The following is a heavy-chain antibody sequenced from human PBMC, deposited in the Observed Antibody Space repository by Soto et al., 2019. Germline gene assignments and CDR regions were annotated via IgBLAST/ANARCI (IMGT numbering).Heavy chain of an antibody. V-gene: IGHV3-30*18. J-gene: IGHJ6*02. CDR3: AKDLGRITMVRGARSYGMDV. Sequence: GGSLRLSCAASGFTFSSYGMHWVRQAPGKGLEWVAVISYDGSNKYYADSVKGRFTISRDNSKNTLYLQMNSLRAEDTAVYYCAKDLGRITMVRGARSYGMDVWGQGTTVTVSS. CDR2: ISYDGSNK. CDR1: GFTFSSYG. D-gene: IGHD3-10*01.